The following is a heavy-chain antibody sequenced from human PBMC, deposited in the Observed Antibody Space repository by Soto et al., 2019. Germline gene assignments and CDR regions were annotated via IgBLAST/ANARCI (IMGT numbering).Heavy chain of an antibody. J-gene: IGHJ4*02. CDR1: GFTFSSYG. Sequence: QVQLVESGGGVVQPGRSLRLSCAASGFTFSSYGMHWVRQAPGKGLEWVAVISYDGSNKYYADSVKGRFTISRDNSKNTLYLQMNSLRAEDTAVYYCAKGGSGHDWGQGTLLTVSS. D-gene: IGHD3-10*01. CDR3: AKGGSGHD. V-gene: IGHV3-30*18. CDR2: ISYDGSNK.